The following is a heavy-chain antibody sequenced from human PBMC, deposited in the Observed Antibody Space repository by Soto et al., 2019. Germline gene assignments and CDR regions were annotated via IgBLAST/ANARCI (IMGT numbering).Heavy chain of an antibody. J-gene: IGHJ5*02. D-gene: IGHD2-21*02. Sequence: KSSETLSLTCTVSGGSISTSDYNWGWIRQPPGKGLEWIGSVYYSGSTYYNPSLKSRVTISVDTSRNQLSLKLTSVTAAHTALYYCARSIYCRTNTCYFIPWFAPWGPGTQVTVS. CDR3: ARSIYCRTNTCYFIPWFAP. V-gene: IGHV4-39*01. CDR2: VYYSGST. CDR1: GGSISTSDYN.